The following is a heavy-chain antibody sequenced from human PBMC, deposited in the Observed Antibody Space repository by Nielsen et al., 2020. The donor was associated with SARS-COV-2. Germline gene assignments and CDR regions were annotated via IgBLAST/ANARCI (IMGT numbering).Heavy chain of an antibody. D-gene: IGHD3-9*01. V-gene: IGHV3-23*01. CDR2: ISGSGGST. J-gene: IGHJ4*02. Sequence: GESLKISCAASGFTFSRYAMSWVRQAPGKGLEWVSAISGSGGSTYYADSVKGRFTISRDNSKNTLYLQMNSLRAEDTAVYYCAKDRNFAWSYYFDYWGQGTLVTVSS. CDR1: GFTFSRYA. CDR3: AKDRNFAWSYYFDY.